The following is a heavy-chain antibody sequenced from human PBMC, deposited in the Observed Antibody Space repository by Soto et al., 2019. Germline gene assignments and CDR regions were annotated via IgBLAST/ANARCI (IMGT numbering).Heavy chain of an antibody. CDR3: AKWIRGNYYVSGNYRVHDSFDF. Sequence: ASVKVSCKTSGYTFNTYGITWVRQAPGQGLEWLGWININNGNTNYAQKIQGRVTMTTDTSTSTAYMELRSLRSDDTAVYYCAKWIRGNYYVSGNYRVHDSFDFRGQATLVTGSS. CDR2: ININNGNT. V-gene: IGHV1-18*01. D-gene: IGHD3-10*01. J-gene: IGHJ4*02. CDR1: GYTFNTYG.